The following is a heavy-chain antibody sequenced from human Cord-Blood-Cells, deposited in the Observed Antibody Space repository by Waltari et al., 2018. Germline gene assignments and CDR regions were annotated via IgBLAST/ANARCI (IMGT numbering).Heavy chain of an antibody. CDR2: NIPIFGTA. V-gene: IGHV1-69*01. D-gene: IGHD6-13*01. CDR3: ARDNSKDEYSSSWYGGY. Sequence: QVQLVQSGAEVTKPGSSVKVSCKASGGTFSSYAISWVRQAPAQGLEWMGGNIPIFGTANYAQEFQGRVTITADESTSTAYMELSSLRSEDMAVYYCARDNSKDEYSSSWYGGYWGQGTLVTVSS. J-gene: IGHJ4*02. CDR1: GGTFSSYA.